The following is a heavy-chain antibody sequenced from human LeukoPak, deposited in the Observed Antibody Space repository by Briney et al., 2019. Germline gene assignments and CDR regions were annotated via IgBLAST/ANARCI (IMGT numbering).Heavy chain of an antibody. CDR3: PRPATDMTFDY. Sequence: GASVKVSCKASGYTFTSYGISWVRQAPGQGLEWMGAISAYNGNTNYAQKLQGRVTITTDTSTSTAYLDLSSLRSDDTAGYYCPRPATDMTFDYWGQGTLVTVSS. V-gene: IGHV1-18*01. CDR1: GYTFTSYG. J-gene: IGHJ4*02. D-gene: IGHD2-15*01. CDR2: ISAYNGNT.